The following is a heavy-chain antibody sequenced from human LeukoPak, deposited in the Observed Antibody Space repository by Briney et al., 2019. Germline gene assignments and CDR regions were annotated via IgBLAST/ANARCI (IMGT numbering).Heavy chain of an antibody. Sequence: PSETLSLTCAVYGGSFSGYYWSWIRQPPGKGLEWIGEINHSGSTYYNPSLKSRVTISVDTSKNQFSLKLSSVTAADTAVYYCARDVGNDYGAHIYFDYWGQGTLVTVSS. J-gene: IGHJ4*02. D-gene: IGHD4-17*01. V-gene: IGHV4-34*09. CDR2: INHSGST. CDR1: GGSFSGYY. CDR3: ARDVGNDYGAHIYFDY.